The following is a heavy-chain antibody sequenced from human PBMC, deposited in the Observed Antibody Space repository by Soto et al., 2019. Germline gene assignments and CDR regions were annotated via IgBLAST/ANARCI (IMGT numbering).Heavy chain of an antibody. CDR1: GYTFTSYG. V-gene: IGHV1-18*01. Sequence: QVQLVQSGAEVKKPGASVKVSCKASGYTFTSYGISWVRQAPGQGLEWMGWISAYNGNTNYAQKLKGTVTMTNDTPTSTAYMERRSLRSDDTAVYYCARDGALGENYDYDGMDVWGQGTTVTVSS. CDR2: ISAYNGNT. CDR3: ARDGALGENYDYDGMDV. J-gene: IGHJ6*02. D-gene: IGHD3-16*01.